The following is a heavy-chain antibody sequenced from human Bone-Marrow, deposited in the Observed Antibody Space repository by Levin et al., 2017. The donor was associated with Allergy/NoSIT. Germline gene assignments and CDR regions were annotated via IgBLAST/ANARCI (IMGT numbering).Heavy chain of an antibody. J-gene: IGHJ3*02. CDR1: GFSFSSYW. CDR2: IKQDESEK. V-gene: IGHV3-7*01. Sequence: GGSLRLSCVASGFSFSSYWMSWVRQAPGKGLEWVANIKQDESEKFYVDSVKGRFTISRDNAKNSLYLQMNSVRVEDTAVYYCARLIAVAGVYRGNDAFDIWGQGTMVTVSS. CDR3: ARLIAVAGVYRGNDAFDI. D-gene: IGHD6-19*01.